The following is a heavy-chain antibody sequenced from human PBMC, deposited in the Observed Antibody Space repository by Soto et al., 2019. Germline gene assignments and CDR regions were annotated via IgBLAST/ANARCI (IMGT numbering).Heavy chain of an antibody. J-gene: IGHJ4*02. CDR3: GRRLAGGSYGDY. CDR1: GFTFADHA. V-gene: IGHV3-49*04. D-gene: IGHD3-16*01. Sequence: EVQLVESGGGFVQPGRSLRLSCSTSGFTFADHAMTWVRQAPGKGLECIGLIRSNAYGGATEYAASVKDRITHSEDDSKSIAYQQMNSLKSEDTGVYTCGRRLAGGSYGDYWGQGHLVAGSS. CDR2: IRSNAYGGAT.